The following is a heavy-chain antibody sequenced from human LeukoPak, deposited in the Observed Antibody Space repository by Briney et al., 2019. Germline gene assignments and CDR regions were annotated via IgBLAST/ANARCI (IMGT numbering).Heavy chain of an antibody. V-gene: IGHV3-20*04. CDR2: INWNGGST. D-gene: IGHD3-3*01. J-gene: IGHJ4*02. CDR3: ARDPMYDFWSGHYFDY. CDR1: GFTFDDYG. Sequence: PGGSLRLSCAASGFTFDDYGMSWVRQAPGKGLEWVSGINWNGGSTGYADSVKGRFTISRDNAKNSLYLQMNSLRAEDTAVYYCARDPMYDFWSGHYFDYWGQGTLVTVSS.